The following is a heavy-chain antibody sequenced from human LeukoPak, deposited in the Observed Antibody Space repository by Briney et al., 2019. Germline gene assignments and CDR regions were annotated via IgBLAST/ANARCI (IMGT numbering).Heavy chain of an antibody. CDR1: GFTFTTYW. Sequence: GGSLRLSCAASGFTFTTYWIHWVRQAPGKGLVWVSHINSDGSSATYADSVKGRLTISRDNAKNTVYLQMNSLRAEDTAVYYCARWGIGCFDYWGQGALVTVSS. CDR2: INSDGSSA. J-gene: IGHJ4*02. CDR3: ARWGIGCFDY. D-gene: IGHD3-16*01. V-gene: IGHV3-74*01.